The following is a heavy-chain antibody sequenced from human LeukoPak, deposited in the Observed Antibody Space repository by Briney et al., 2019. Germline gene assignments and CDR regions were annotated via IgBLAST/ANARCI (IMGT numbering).Heavy chain of an antibody. CDR3: AELGITMIGGV. J-gene: IGHJ6*04. D-gene: IGHD3-10*02. Sequence: HPGGSLRPSCAASGFTFSSYEMNLVRQAPGKGLEWVSYISSSGSTIYYADSVKGRFTISRDNANNSLYLQMNSLRAEDTAVYYCAELGITMIGGVWGKGTTVTISS. CDR2: ISSSGSTI. CDR1: GFTFSSYE. V-gene: IGHV3-48*03.